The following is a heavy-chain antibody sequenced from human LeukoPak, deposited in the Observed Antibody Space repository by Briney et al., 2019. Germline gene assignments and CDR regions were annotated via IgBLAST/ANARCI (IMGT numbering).Heavy chain of an antibody. CDR1: GFTFSSYS. D-gene: IGHD4-23*01. V-gene: IGHV3-21*01. CDR2: ISSSSSYI. Sequence: PGGSLRLSCAASGFTFSSYSMNWVRQAPGKGLEWVSSISSSSSYIYYADSVKGRFTISRDNAKNSLYLQMNSLRAEDTAVYYCAREATVVTHPYYFDYWGQGTLVTVSS. CDR3: AREATVVTHPYYFDY. J-gene: IGHJ4*02.